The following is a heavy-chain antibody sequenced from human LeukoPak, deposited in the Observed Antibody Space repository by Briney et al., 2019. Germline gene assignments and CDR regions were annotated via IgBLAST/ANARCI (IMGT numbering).Heavy chain of an antibody. CDR3: ARGLLKGYYDFWSGFRPSNYYYYYMDV. Sequence: ASVKVSCKASGGTFSSYAISWVRQAPGQGLEWMGGIIPSSGGTNYAQKFQGRVTMTRDTSISTAYMELSRLRSDDTAVYYCARGLLKGYYDFWSGFRPSNYYYYYMDVWGKGTTVTVSS. V-gene: IGHV1-2*02. D-gene: IGHD3-3*01. CDR2: IIPSSGGT. J-gene: IGHJ6*03. CDR1: GGTFSSYA.